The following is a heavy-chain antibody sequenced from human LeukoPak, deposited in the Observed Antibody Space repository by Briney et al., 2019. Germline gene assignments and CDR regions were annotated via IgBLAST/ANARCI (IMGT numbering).Heavy chain of an antibody. J-gene: IGHJ4*02. Sequence: SETLSLTCTVSGGSISSYYWSWIRQPPGKGLEWIGYIYYSGSTNYNPSLKSRVTISVDTSKNQFSLKLSSVTAADTAVYYCARDRIAAGVLDFWGQGTLVTVSS. CDR2: IYYSGST. D-gene: IGHD6-13*01. CDR1: GGSISSYY. V-gene: IGHV4-59*01. CDR3: ARDRIAAGVLDF.